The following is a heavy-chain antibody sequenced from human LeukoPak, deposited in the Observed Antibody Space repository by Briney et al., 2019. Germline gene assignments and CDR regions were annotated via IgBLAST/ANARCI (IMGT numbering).Heavy chain of an antibody. D-gene: IGHD1-26*01. J-gene: IGHJ4*02. V-gene: IGHV4-34*08. CDR1: GFTFSNYA. CDR2: INHSGST. Sequence: GSLRLSCAASGFTFSNYAMSWVRQPPGKGLEWIGEINHSGSTNYNPSLKSRVTISVDTSKNQFSLKLSSVTAADTAVYYCATLGYSQSYWGQGTLVTVSS. CDR3: ATLGYSQSY.